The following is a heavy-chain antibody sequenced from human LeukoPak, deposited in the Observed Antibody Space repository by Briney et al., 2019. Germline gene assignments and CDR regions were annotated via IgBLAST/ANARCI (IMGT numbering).Heavy chain of an antibody. CDR3: VRQNKWGFDY. Sequence: GGSLRLSCAASAFTFNTYWMHWVRQVPGKGLVWVSRINSDGSTTTYAEYVKGRFTISRDNAKNTLHLQMNSLRVEDTAVYYCVRQNKWGFDYWGQGILVTVSS. J-gene: IGHJ4*02. CDR1: AFTFNTYW. V-gene: IGHV3-74*01. D-gene: IGHD7-27*01. CDR2: INSDGSTT.